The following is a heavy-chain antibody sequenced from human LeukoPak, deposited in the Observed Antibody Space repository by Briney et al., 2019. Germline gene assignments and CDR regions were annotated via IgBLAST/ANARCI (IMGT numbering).Heavy chain of an antibody. J-gene: IGHJ4*02. D-gene: IGHD5-12*01. Sequence: PGGSLRLSCAASGFTFSSYSMNWVRQAPGKGLEWVSSISSSSSYIYYADSVEGRFTISRDNAKNSLYLQMNSLRAEDTAVYYCARSRGGYSHYFDHWGQGTLVTVSS. CDR2: ISSSSSYI. V-gene: IGHV3-21*01. CDR1: GFTFSSYS. CDR3: ARSRGGYSHYFDH.